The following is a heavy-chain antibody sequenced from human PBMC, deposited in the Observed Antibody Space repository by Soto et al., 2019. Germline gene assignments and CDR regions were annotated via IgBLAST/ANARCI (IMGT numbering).Heavy chain of an antibody. Sequence: SETLSLTCAVYGGSFSGYYWSWIRQPPGKGLEWIGEINHSGSTNYNPSLKSRVTISVDTSKNQFSLKLSSVTAADTAVYYCARGRDGYKRGPFGPWGQGTLVTVSS. CDR2: INHSGST. J-gene: IGHJ5*02. CDR3: ARGRDGYKRGPFGP. V-gene: IGHV4-34*01. D-gene: IGHD5-12*01. CDR1: GGSFSGYY.